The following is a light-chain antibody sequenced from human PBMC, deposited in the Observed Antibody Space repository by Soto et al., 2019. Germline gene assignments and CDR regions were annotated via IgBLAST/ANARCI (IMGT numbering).Light chain of an antibody. CDR1: QSVSSN. V-gene: IGKV3-15*01. CDR3: QQYNNWWT. CDR2: GAS. Sequence: EIGMTQSPDTGCVSRGERATLSCRASQSVSSNLAWYQQKPGQAPRLLIYGASTRATGIPARFSGSGSGTEFTLTISSLQSEDFAVYFCQQYNNWWTFGQGTKVDIK. J-gene: IGKJ1*01.